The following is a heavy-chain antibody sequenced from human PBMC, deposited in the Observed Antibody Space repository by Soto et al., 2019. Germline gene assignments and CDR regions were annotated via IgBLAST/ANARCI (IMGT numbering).Heavy chain of an antibody. CDR1: GGSISSSNW. Sequence: TLSLTCAVSGGSISSSNWWSWVRQPPGKGLEWIGEIYHSGSTNYNPSLKSRVTISVDKSKNQFSLKLSSVTAADTAVYYCAGVNKRITMVRGVIRWLDPWGQGTLVTVSS. CDR3: AGVNKRITMVRGVIRWLDP. J-gene: IGHJ5*02. D-gene: IGHD3-10*01. V-gene: IGHV4-4*02. CDR2: IYHSGST.